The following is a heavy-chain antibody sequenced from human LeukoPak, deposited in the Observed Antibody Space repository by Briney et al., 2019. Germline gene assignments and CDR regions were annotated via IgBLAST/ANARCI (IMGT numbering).Heavy chain of an antibody. Sequence: GGSLRLSCAASGFTFSGYALHWVRQAPGKGLEWVAVISGDGNNKKYTDSVKGRFTISRDNSKNTLYLQMNSLRAEDTAVYYCARDYLAAVDYWGQGTLVTVSS. V-gene: IGHV3-30-3*01. CDR2: ISGDGNNK. J-gene: IGHJ4*02. CDR1: GFTFSGYA. CDR3: ARDYLAAVDY. D-gene: IGHD6-25*01.